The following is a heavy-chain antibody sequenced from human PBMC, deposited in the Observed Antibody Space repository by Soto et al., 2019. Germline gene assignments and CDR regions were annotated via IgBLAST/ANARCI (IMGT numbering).Heavy chain of an antibody. V-gene: IGHV3-21*01. CDR1: GFAFNNYG. Sequence: GGSLRLSCTVSGFAFNNYGINWVRQAPGKGLEWVSSISKSDYTYYSDSVKGRFAISRDNAKNSVSLLMNTLRVEDTAVYYCAREDSIIIPAVSDFWGQGTLVTVSS. D-gene: IGHD2-2*01. J-gene: IGHJ4*02. CDR2: ISKSDYT. CDR3: AREDSIIIPAVSDF.